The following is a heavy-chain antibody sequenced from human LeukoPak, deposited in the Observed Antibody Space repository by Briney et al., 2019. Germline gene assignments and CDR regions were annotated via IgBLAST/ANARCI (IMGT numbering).Heavy chain of an antibody. CDR1: GFTFSSYW. D-gene: IGHD3-22*01. V-gene: IGHV3-7*01. J-gene: IGHJ3*02. CDR3: AREMIVVVNDAFDI. CDR2: IKQDGSEK. Sequence: PGGSLRLSCAASGFTFSSYWMSWVRQAPGKGLEWVANIKQDGSEKYYVDSVKGRFTISRDNAKNSLYLQMNSLRAEDTAVYYCAREMIVVVNDAFDIWGQGTMVTVSS.